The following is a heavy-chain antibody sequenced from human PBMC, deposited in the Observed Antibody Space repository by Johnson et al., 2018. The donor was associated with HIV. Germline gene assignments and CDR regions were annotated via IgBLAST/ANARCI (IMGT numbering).Heavy chain of an antibody. J-gene: IGHJ3*01. Sequence: QVQLVESGGGVVQPGGSLRLSCAASEFTFSSYAIHWVRQAPGKGLEWVAVISYNGSEKYYADSVQGRFTISRDNSKNTLYLQMGSLRPDDMSLYYCSSRSATLWGQGTMVTVSS. D-gene: IGHD1-1*01. CDR3: SSRSATL. V-gene: IGHV3-30*14. CDR1: EFTFSSYA. CDR2: ISYNGSEK.